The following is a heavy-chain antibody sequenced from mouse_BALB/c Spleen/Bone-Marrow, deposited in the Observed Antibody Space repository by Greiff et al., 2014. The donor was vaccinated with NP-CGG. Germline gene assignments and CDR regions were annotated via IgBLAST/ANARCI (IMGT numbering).Heavy chain of an antibody. Sequence: LQQPGSELVRPGASVKLSCKASGYTFTSYWMHWVKQRPGQGLEWIGNIYPGSGSTNYDEKFKSKATLTVDTSSSTAYMQLSSLTSEVSAVYYCTRDYDWVPDYWGQGTTLTVSS. CDR3: TRDYDWVPDY. D-gene: IGHD1-1*01. J-gene: IGHJ2*01. CDR1: GYTFTSYW. CDR2: IYPGSGST. V-gene: IGHV1S22*01.